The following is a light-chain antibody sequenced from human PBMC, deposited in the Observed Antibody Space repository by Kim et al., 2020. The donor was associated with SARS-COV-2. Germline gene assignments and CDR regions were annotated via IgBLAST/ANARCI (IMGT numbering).Light chain of an antibody. CDR1: QTVGRY. J-gene: IGKJ4*01. Sequence: LSQGERATLSCRASQTVGRYLAWYQQKPGQAPRLVIYDVSNRATGIPARFSGSGSGTDFTLTISSLDPEDFAVYYCQQRIKWPLTFGGGTKVDIK. CDR3: QQRIKWPLT. V-gene: IGKV3-11*01. CDR2: DVS.